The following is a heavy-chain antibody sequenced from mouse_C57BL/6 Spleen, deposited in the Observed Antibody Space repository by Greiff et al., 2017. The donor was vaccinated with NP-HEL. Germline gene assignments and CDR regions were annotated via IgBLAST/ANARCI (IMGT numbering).Heavy chain of an antibody. CDR3: ARRGTGRDYFDY. Sequence: EVKLMESGGDLVKPGGSLKLSCAASGFTFSSYGMSWVRQTPDKRLEWVATISSGGSYTYYPDSVKGRFTISRDNAKNTLYLQMSSLKSEDTAMYYCARRGTGRDYFDYWGQGTTLTVSS. D-gene: IGHD4-1*01. J-gene: IGHJ2*01. CDR1: GFTFSSYG. V-gene: IGHV5-6*02. CDR2: ISSGGSYT.